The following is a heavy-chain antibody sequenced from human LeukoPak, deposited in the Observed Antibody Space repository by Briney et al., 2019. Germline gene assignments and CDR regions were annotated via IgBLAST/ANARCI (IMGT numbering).Heavy chain of an antibody. CDR3: ARDKKYQLLATPYY. CDR2: ISAYNCNT. CDR1: GYTFTSYG. Sequence: ASVTVSCKASGYTFTSYGISWVRQAPGKGLEWMGWISAYNCNTNYAQKLQGRVTMTTHTSTSTAYMELRSLRSDDTAVYYCARDKKYQLLATPYYWGQGTLVTVSS. V-gene: IGHV1-18*01. J-gene: IGHJ4*02. D-gene: IGHD2-2*01.